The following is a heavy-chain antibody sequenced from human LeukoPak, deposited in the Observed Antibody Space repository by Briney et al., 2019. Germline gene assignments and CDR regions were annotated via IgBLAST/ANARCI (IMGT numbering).Heavy chain of an antibody. CDR2: ISSSSRTI. CDR3: AGASGA. J-gene: IGHJ5*02. V-gene: IGHV3-48*01. CDR1: GFTFSSYS. Sequence: PGGCLRLSCAASGFTFSSYSMNWVRQAPGKGLEWVSYISSSSRTIYYADSVKGRFTISRDNAKKSLYLQMNSLRADDTAVYYCAGASGAWGQGTLVTVSS.